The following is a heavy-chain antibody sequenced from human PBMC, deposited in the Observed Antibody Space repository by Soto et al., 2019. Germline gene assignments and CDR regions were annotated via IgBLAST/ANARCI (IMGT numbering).Heavy chain of an antibody. Sequence: QVQLVQSGAEVKKPGSSVKVSCKASGGTFSSYTISWVRQAPGQGLEWMGRIIPILGIANYAQKFQGRVTITADNSTSTAYMELSSLRSEDTAVYYCAKPTVTTSFAFDIWGQGTMVTVSS. D-gene: IGHD4-17*01. CDR3: AKPTVTTSFAFDI. V-gene: IGHV1-69*02. J-gene: IGHJ3*02. CDR2: IIPILGIA. CDR1: GGTFSSYT.